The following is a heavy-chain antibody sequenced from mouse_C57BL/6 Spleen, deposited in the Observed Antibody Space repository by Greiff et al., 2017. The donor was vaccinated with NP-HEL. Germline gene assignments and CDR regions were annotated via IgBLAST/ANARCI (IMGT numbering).Heavy chain of an antibody. CDR2: ISSGSSTI. D-gene: IGHD2-4*01. CDR1: GFTFSDYG. V-gene: IGHV5-17*01. CDR3: AGRDYEGFAY. Sequence: EVKLMESGGGLVKPGGSLKLSCAASGFTFSDYGMHWVRQAPEKGLEWVAYISSGSSTIYYADTVKGRFTISRDNATNTLFLQMTSLRSEDTAMYYGAGRDYEGFAYWGQGTLVTVAA. J-gene: IGHJ3*01.